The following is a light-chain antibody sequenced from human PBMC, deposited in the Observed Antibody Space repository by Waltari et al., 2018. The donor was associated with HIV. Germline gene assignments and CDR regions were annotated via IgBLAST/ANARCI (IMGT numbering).Light chain of an antibody. CDR1: QSVRTY. CDR2: GAS. J-gene: IGKJ1*01. CDR3: QQYDIWPPWT. Sequence: EIVMTQTPATVSVSPGDRATLPRRASQSVRTYLAWYQQKPGQGPSLLIYGASTRATGVPARFSATGSGTDFTLTISSLQPEDFAVYYCQQYDIWPPWTFGQGTKVEIK. V-gene: IGKV3-15*01.